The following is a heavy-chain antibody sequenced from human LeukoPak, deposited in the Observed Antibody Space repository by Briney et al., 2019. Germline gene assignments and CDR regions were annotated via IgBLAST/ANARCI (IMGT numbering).Heavy chain of an antibody. D-gene: IGHD6-13*01. Sequence: SETLSLTCAVYGGSFSGYYRSWIRQPPGKGLEWIGEINHSGSTNYNPSLKSRVTISVDTSKNQFSLKLSSVTAADTAVYYCARAYSSSWYFNWFDPWGQGTLVTVSS. CDR2: INHSGST. V-gene: IGHV4-34*01. CDR1: GGSFSGYY. CDR3: ARAYSSSWYFNWFDP. J-gene: IGHJ5*02.